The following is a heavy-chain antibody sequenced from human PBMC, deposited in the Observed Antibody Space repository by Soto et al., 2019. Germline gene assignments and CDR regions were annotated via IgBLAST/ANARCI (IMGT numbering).Heavy chain of an antibody. D-gene: IGHD3-3*01. CDR3: ARGGYDFWSGYSPYYYYGMDV. CDR1: GGSISSYY. Sequence: SETLSLTCTVSGGSISSYYWSWIRQPPGKGLEWIGYIYYSGSTNYNPSLKSRVTISVDTSKNQFSLKLSSVTAADTAVYYCARGGYDFWSGYSPYYYYGMDVWGQGTTVTVSS. V-gene: IGHV4-59*01. CDR2: IYYSGST. J-gene: IGHJ6*02.